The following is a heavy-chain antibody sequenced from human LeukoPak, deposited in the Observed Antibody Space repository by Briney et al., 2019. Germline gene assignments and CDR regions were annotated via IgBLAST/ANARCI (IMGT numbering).Heavy chain of an antibody. CDR2: IYYSGST. J-gene: IGHJ4*02. CDR1: GGSIGSYY. CDR3: ARDVTAAFDY. D-gene: IGHD6-13*01. Sequence: SETLSLTCTVSGGSIGSYYWSWIRQPPGKGLEWIGYIYYSGSTNYNPSLKSRVTISVDTSKNQFSLKLSSVTAADTAVYYCARDVTAAFDYWGQGTLVTVSS. V-gene: IGHV4-59*12.